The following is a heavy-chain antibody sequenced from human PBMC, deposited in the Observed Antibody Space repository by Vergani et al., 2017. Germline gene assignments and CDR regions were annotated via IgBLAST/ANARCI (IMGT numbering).Heavy chain of an antibody. CDR1: GGSISSSSYY. CDR2: IYYSGST. J-gene: IGHJ5*02. D-gene: IGHD6-13*01. Sequence: QLQLQESGPGLVKPSETLSLTCTVSGGSISSSSYYWGWIRQPPGKGLEWIGSIYYSGSTYYNPSLKSRVNISVDTSKNQFSLKLSSVTAADTALYYCARPVGAQLVTWFDPWGQGTLVTVSS. V-gene: IGHV4-39*01. CDR3: ARPVGAQLVTWFDP.